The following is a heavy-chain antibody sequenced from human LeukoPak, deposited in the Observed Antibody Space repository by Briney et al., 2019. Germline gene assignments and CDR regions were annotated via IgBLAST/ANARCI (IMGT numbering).Heavy chain of an antibody. J-gene: IGHJ5*02. CDR1: GGSISSYY. CDR3: ARREQWLVPSESWFDP. Sequence: PSETLSLTCTVSGGSISSYYWSWIRQPPGKGLEWIGYIYYSGSTNYNPSLKSRVTISVDTSKNQFSLKLSSVTAADTAVYYCARREQWLVPSESWFDPWGQGTLVTVSS. CDR2: IYYSGST. D-gene: IGHD6-19*01. V-gene: IGHV4-59*01.